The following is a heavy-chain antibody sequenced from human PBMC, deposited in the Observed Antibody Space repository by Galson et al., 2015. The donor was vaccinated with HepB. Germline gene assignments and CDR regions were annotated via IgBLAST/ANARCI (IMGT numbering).Heavy chain of an antibody. CDR1: GFTFSDYY. J-gene: IGHJ4*02. Sequence: SLRLSCAASGFTFSDYYMSWIRQAPGKGLEWVSYISSSGSTIYYADSVKGRFTISRDNAKNSLYLQMNSLRAEDTAVYYCARDAPYYYGSGSYSLDWGQGTLVTVSS. V-gene: IGHV3-11*01. CDR2: ISSSGSTI. D-gene: IGHD3-10*01. CDR3: ARDAPYYYGSGSYSLD.